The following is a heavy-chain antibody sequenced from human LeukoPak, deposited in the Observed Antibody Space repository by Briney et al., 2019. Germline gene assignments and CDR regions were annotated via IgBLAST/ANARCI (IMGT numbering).Heavy chain of an antibody. J-gene: IGHJ5*02. V-gene: IGHV3-9*01. CDR1: GFTFDDYA. Sequence: GGSLRLSCAASGFTFDDYAMHWVRQAPGKGLEWVSGIGWNSGSIGYADSVKGRFTISRDNAKNSLYLQMNSLRAEDTALHYCAKSQDYDILTGRNWFDPWGQGTLVTVSS. D-gene: IGHD3-9*01. CDR2: IGWNSGSI. CDR3: AKSQDYDILTGRNWFDP.